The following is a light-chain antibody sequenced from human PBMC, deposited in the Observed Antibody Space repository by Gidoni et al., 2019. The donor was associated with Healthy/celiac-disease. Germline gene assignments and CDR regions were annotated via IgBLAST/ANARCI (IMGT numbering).Light chain of an antibody. CDR1: QSISSY. J-gene: IGKJ4*01. CDR2: AAT. Sequence: DIQRTQSPSSLSASLGDSVTITCRASQSISSYLNWYQQNPGKAPMLLIYAATSLQSGVPSRFSGSGSGTDFTLTISSLQPEDFATYYCQQSYSTLTFGGGTKVEIK. V-gene: IGKV1-39*01. CDR3: QQSYSTLT.